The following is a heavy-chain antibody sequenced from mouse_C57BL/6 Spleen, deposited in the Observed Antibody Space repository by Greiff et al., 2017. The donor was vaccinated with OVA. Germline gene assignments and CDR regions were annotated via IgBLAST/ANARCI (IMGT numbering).Heavy chain of an antibody. CDR3: ARWDYGSFDY. CDR2: IDPSDSYT. CDR1: GYTFTSYW. V-gene: IGHV1-50*01. Sequence: QVQLQQPGAELVKPGASVKLSCKASGYTFTSYWMQWVKQRPGQGLEWIGEIDPSDSYTNYNQKFKGKATLTVDTSSGTAYMQLSSLTSEDSAVYYCARWDYGSFDYWGQGTTLTVSS. D-gene: IGHD1-1*01. J-gene: IGHJ2*01.